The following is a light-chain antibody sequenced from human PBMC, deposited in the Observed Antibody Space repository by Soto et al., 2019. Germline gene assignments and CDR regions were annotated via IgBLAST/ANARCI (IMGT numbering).Light chain of an antibody. CDR2: DVS. CDR3: CSYTTSNTRQIV. CDR1: SSDVGGYNY. Sequence: QSALTQPASVSGSPGQSITISCTGTSSDVGGYNYVSWYQHHPDKAPKLMIYDVSNRPSGVSNRFSGSKSGNTASLTISGLQPEDEADYYWCSYTTSNTRQIVFGTGTKLTVL. J-gene: IGLJ1*01. V-gene: IGLV2-14*03.